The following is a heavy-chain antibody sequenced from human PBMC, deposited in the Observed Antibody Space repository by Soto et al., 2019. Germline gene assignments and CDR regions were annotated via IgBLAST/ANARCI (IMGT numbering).Heavy chain of an antibody. CDR1: GGSISSGVHY. V-gene: IGHV4-31*03. J-gene: IGHJ6*02. D-gene: IGHD3-16*01. CDR3: ARVWGVGQLGYYYYGMDV. Sequence: SETLSLTCTVSGGSISSGVHYWSWIRQHPGKGLEWIGYIYYTGSTYYNPSLKSRVTISVDTSKNQFSLKLSSVTAADTAVYYCARVWGVGQLGYYYYGMDVWDQGTTVTVSS. CDR2: IYYTGST.